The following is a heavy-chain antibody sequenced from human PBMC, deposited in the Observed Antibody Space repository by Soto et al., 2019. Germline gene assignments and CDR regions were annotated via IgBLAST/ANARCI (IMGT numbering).Heavy chain of an antibody. Sequence: GGSLRLSCAASGFTFSSYAMSWVRQAPGKGLEWVSAVSGSGGSTYYADSVKGRFTISRDNSKNTLYLQMNSLRAEDTAVYYCAKVNSGGDPVYYFDYWGQGTLVTVSS. J-gene: IGHJ4*02. CDR2: VSGSGGST. D-gene: IGHD2-21*02. V-gene: IGHV3-23*01. CDR3: AKVNSGGDPVYYFDY. CDR1: GFTFSSYA.